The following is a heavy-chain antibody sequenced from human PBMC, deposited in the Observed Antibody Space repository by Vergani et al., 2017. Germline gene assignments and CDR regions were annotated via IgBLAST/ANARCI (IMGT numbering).Heavy chain of an antibody. CDR3: AKTGPNGDSGAVTDAFDI. V-gene: IGHV3-23*01. Sequence: EVQLLESGGGLVQPGGSLRLSCAASGFTFSSYAMSWVRQAPGKGLDWVAVISGRGGSTYYADSVKGRFTISRDNSKNTLYVQMNSLRAEDTAVYYCAKTGPNGDSGAVTDAFDIWGQGTMVTVSS. J-gene: IGHJ3*02. CDR1: GFTFSSYA. D-gene: IGHD2-15*01. CDR2: ISGRGGST.